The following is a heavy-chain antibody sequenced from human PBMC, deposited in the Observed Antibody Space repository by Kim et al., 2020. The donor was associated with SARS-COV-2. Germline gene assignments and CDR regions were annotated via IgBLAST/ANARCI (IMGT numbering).Heavy chain of an antibody. CDR3: AKNQIQYHHTSDYYYGM. J-gene: IGHJ6*01. CDR1: GFTFSSYG. V-gene: IGHV3-30*18. Sequence: GGSLRLSCAASGFTFSSYGMHWVRQAPGKGLEWVAVISYDGSNKYYADSVKGRFTISRDNSKNTLYLQMNSLRAEDTAVDYCAKNQIQYHHTSDYYYGM. CDR2: ISYDGSNK. D-gene: IGHD2-2*01.